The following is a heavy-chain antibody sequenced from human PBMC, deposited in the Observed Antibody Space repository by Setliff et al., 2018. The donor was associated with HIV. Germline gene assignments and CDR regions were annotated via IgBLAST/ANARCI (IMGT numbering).Heavy chain of an antibody. CDR1: GFTFIDYA. V-gene: IGHV3-21*01. CDR3: AREIRAGDYPPYNYYFYMDV. CDR2: ISGSSSYW. D-gene: IGHD4-17*01. J-gene: IGHJ6*03. Sequence: GASVKVSCAASGFTFIDYALNWVRQTPGKGLEWVSSISGSSSYWKYADSVKGRFTISRDNAKNSLFLQMNSLRAEDTAVYYCAREIRAGDYPPYNYYFYMDVWGKGTTVTVSS.